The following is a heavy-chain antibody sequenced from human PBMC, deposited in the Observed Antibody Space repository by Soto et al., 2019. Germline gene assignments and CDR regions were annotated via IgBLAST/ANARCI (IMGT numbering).Heavy chain of an antibody. CDR1: GGSISGYF. J-gene: IGHJ4*02. CDR3: VSDGAATGSVYLDY. CDR2: ISYSGST. Sequence: QVQLQESGPGLVKPSETLSLTCTVSGGSISGYFWSWIRQPPGKGLEWIGYISYSGSTNYNSSLRRXVXXSIDTPKTQFSLRLTSVTAAATAVYYCVSDGAATGSVYLDYWGQGTLVTVSS. D-gene: IGHD6-13*01. V-gene: IGHV4-59*01.